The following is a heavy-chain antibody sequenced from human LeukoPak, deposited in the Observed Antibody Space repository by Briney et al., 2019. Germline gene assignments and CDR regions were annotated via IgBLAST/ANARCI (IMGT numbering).Heavy chain of an antibody. V-gene: IGHV3-23*01. CDR1: GFTFSSYA. J-gene: IGHJ3*02. CDR3: AKDRAGDDAFDI. CDR2: ISGSGGST. D-gene: IGHD1-1*01. Sequence: GGSLRPSCAASGFTFSSYAMSWVRQAPGKGLEWVSAISGSGGSTYYADSVKGRFTISRDNSKNTLYLQMNSLRAEDTAVYYCAKDRAGDDAFDIWGQGTMVTVSS.